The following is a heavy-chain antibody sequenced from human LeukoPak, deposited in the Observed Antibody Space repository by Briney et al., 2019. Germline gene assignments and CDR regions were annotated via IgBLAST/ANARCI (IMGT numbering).Heavy chain of an antibody. CDR1: GGSISSYY. Sequence: SETLSLTCTVSGGSISSYYWSWLRQPPGKGLEWIGYIYYSGSTNYNPSLKSRITISVDTSKNQFSLKLSSVTAADTAVYYCARDLGYCSGGSCYYFDYWGQGTLVTVSS. CDR3: ARDLGYCSGGSCYYFDY. J-gene: IGHJ4*02. V-gene: IGHV4-59*01. D-gene: IGHD2-15*01. CDR2: IYYSGST.